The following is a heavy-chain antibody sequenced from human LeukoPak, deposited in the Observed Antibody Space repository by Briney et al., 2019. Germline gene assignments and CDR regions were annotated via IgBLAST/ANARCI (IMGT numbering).Heavy chain of an antibody. D-gene: IGHD2-15*01. CDR2: INHSGST. J-gene: IGHJ6*03. CDR1: GGSFSGYY. V-gene: IGHV4-34*01. Sequence: SETLSLTCAVYGGSFSGYYWSWIRQPPGKGLEWIGEINHSGSTNYNPSLKSRVTISVDTSKSQFSLKLSSVTAADTAVYYCARGRLGYCSGGSCFYYYYYMDVWGKGTTVTVSS. CDR3: ARGRLGYCSGGSCFYYYYYMDV.